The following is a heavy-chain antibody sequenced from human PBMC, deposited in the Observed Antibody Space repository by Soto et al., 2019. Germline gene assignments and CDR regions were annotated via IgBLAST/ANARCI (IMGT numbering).Heavy chain of an antibody. CDR2: ISYDGNVA. Sequence: QVQLVESGGGVVQPGRSLRLSCAASGFTFSSYGMHWVRQAPGKGLEWVTVISYDGNVAYYAYSVKGRFTISRDNSKNTLYLQMNSLRTEDTDMYYCSKEGPITNWYFDYWGQGTLVTVSS. J-gene: IGHJ4*02. D-gene: IGHD1-1*01. CDR1: GFTFSSYG. V-gene: IGHV3-30*18. CDR3: SKEGPITNWYFDY.